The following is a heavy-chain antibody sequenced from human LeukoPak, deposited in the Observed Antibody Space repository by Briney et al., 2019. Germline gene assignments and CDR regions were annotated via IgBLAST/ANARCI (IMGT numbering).Heavy chain of an antibody. J-gene: IGHJ4*02. CDR1: GFTFSTYA. V-gene: IGHV3-30*04. CDR3: ARGDDNYGVFFDY. CDR2: ISYDGSNK. D-gene: IGHD4/OR15-4a*01. Sequence: GGSLRLSCAASGFTFSTYAMHWVRQAPGKGLEWVAVISYDGSNKYYADSVKGRFTISRDNSKNTLYLQMNSLRAEDTAVYYCARGDDNYGVFFDYWGQGTLVTVSS.